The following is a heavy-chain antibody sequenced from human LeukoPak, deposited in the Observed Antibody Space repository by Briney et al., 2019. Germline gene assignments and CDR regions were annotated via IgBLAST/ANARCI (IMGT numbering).Heavy chain of an antibody. CDR2: INAGNGNT. CDR1: GYTFTSYA. D-gene: IGHD2-2*01. V-gene: IGHV1-3*01. J-gene: IGHJ6*02. Sequence: GASVKVSCKASGYTFTSYAMHWVRQAPGQRLEWMGWINAGNGNTKYSQKFQGRVTITRDTSASTAYMELSSLRSEDTAVHYCARPHLNCSSTSCYSYYYYYGMDVWGQGTTVTVSS. CDR3: ARPHLNCSSTSCYSYYYYYGMDV.